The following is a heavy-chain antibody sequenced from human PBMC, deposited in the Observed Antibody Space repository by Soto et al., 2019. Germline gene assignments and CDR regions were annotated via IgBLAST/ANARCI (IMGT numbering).Heavy chain of an antibody. V-gene: IGHV3-23*01. CDR3: AKGQGWSYYYDS. J-gene: IGHJ4*02. CDR2: IGGSGGT. Sequence: EVQLLESGGGLVQPGGSLRLSCAASGFTFSSYAMSWVRLAPGKGLEWFSSIGGSGGTYYADSGKGRFTISRDNSKNMLYLPLNSLRAEDMAMYYCAKGQGWSYYYDSWGQGTLVTVSS. D-gene: IGHD2-15*01. CDR1: GFTFSSYA.